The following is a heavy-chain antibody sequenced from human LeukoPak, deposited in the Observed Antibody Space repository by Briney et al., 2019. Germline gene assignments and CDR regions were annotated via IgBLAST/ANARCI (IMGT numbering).Heavy chain of an antibody. CDR3: ARDVWLPDY. J-gene: IGHJ4*02. CDR2: IREDGSEK. D-gene: IGHD3-16*01. Sequence: PGGSLRLSCAASGFNFNNYSMVWVRQIPGKGLQWVANIREDGSEKNYVDSVKGRFTISRDNAKNSLYLQMNGLRVEDTAVYYCARDVWLPDYWGQGTLVTVTS. V-gene: IGHV3-7*01. CDR1: GFNFNNYS.